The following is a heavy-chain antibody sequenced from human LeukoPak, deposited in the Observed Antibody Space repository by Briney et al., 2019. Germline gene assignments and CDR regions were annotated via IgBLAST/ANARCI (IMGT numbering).Heavy chain of an antibody. CDR2: IIPIFGTA. CDR3: ARVASDWNDLVRYYYYYMDV. D-gene: IGHD1-1*01. Sequence: SVKVSCKASGGTFSSYAISWVRQAPGQGLEWMGGIIPIFGTANYAQKFQGRVTITADESTSTAYMELSSLRSEDTAVYYCARVASDWNDLVRYYYYYMDVWGKGTTVTVSS. V-gene: IGHV1-69*13. J-gene: IGHJ6*03. CDR1: GGTFSSYA.